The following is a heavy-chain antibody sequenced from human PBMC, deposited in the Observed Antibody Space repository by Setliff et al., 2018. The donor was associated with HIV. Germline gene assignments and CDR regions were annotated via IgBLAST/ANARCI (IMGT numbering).Heavy chain of an antibody. CDR1: GYTFTGYY. J-gene: IGHJ4*02. CDR3: ARGLPVAAAGPIDY. V-gene: IGHV1-2*02. Sequence: ASVKVSCKGSGYTFTGYYIHWVRQAPGQGLEWMGWINPNSGGTNYAQKFQGRVTMTRDTSINTAYMELSRLRSDDTAVYYCARGLPVAAAGPIDYWGQGTLVTVSS. CDR2: INPNSGGT. D-gene: IGHD6-13*01.